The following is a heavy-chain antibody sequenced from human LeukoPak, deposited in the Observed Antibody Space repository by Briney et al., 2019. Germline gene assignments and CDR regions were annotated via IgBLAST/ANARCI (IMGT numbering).Heavy chain of an antibody. CDR2: IYSSGST. V-gene: IGHV3-53*01. J-gene: IGHJ4*02. D-gene: IGHD4/OR15-4a*01. Sequence: GGSLRLSCAASGFSVSSNYMSWVRQAPGKGLEWVSVIYSSGSTYYADSVKGRFTISRDNSKNTLYLQMNSLRAEDTAVYYCARRAGAYSHPYDYWGQGTLVTVSS. CDR3: ARRAGAYSHPYDY. CDR1: GFSVSSNY.